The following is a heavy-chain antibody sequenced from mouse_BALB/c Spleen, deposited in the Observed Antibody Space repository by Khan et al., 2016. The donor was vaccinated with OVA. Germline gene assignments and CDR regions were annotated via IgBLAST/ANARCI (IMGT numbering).Heavy chain of an antibody. CDR1: GFSLTNYG. V-gene: IGHV2-6-1*01. D-gene: IGHD2-10*01. CDR3: ARQPYYHYNIMDY. CDR2: IWSDGST. Sequence: QVQLKQSGPGLVAPSQSLSITCTISGFSLTNYGIHWVRQPPGKGLEWLVVIWSDGSTTYDSALKSRLTISKDNPKSQVFLKMNSLQTDDTVVYFCARQPYYHYNIMDYWGQGTSVTVSS. J-gene: IGHJ4*01.